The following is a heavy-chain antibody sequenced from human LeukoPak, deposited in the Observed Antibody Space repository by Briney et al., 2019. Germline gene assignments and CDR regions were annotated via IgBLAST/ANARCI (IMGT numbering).Heavy chain of an antibody. CDR3: ASNWSYRPGYYYYMDV. V-gene: IGHV1-69*13. CDR1: GGTFSSYA. Sequence: ASVKVSCKASGGTFSSYAISWVRQAPGQGLEWMGGIIPIFGTANYAQKFQGRVTITADESTSTAYMELSSLRSEDTAVYYCASNWSYRPGYYYYMDVWGKGTTVTVSS. J-gene: IGHJ6*03. D-gene: IGHD1-26*01. CDR2: IIPIFGTA.